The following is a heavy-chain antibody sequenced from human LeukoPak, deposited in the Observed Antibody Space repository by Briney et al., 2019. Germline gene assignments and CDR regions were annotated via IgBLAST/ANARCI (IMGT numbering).Heavy chain of an antibody. D-gene: IGHD5-12*01. Sequence: GGSLRLSCAPSEFTFSSYAMHWVRQAPGKGLEWVALISFDGRYTYHADSVRGRLTISRDNVENMLYLQVNSLRAEDTAVYYCARESSGYEDYYYSNYMDVWGKGTTVAVSS. CDR2: ISFDGRYT. J-gene: IGHJ6*03. V-gene: IGHV3-30*01. CDR1: EFTFSSYA. CDR3: ARESSGYEDYYYSNYMDV.